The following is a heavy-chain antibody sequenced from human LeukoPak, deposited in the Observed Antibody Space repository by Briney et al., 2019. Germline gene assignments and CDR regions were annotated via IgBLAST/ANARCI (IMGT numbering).Heavy chain of an antibody. CDR3: ARVEYTSSWYIDY. Sequence: GGSLRLSCAASGFSFSSYWMHWVRQAPGKGLVWVSRINSDGSNTNYADSVKGRFTISRDNAKNTLYLQMNSLRAEDTAVYYCARVEYTSSWYIDYWGQGTLVTASS. D-gene: IGHD6-13*01. CDR1: GFSFSSYW. J-gene: IGHJ4*02. CDR2: INSDGSNT. V-gene: IGHV3-74*01.